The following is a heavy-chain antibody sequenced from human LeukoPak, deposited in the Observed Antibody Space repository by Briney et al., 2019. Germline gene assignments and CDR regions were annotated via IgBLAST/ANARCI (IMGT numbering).Heavy chain of an antibody. CDR3: ARDRGGSYSAIDY. J-gene: IGHJ4*02. CDR1: GFTFNNYA. Sequence: GGSLRLSCVASGFTFNNYAMYWVRQAPGKGLEWVSFISSSSITIYYADSVKGRFTISRDNAEKSLYLQMNSLRAEDTAVYYCARDRGGSYSAIDYWGQGTLVTVSS. V-gene: IGHV3-48*04. CDR2: ISSSSITI. D-gene: IGHD2-15*01.